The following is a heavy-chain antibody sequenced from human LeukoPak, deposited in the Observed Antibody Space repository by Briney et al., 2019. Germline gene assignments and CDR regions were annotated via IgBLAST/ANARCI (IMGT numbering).Heavy chain of an antibody. CDR1: GGSFSTYY. CDR2: INHSGST. J-gene: IGHJ4*02. V-gene: IGHV4-34*01. CDR3: ARDLKLGGTSSGYYFDY. Sequence: SETLSLTCAVYGGSFSTYYWSWIRQPPGKGLEWIGEINHSGSTNYNPSLKSRVTISVDTSKNQFSLKLSSVTAADTAVYYCARDLKLGGTSSGYYFDYWGQGTLVTVSS. D-gene: IGHD3-22*01.